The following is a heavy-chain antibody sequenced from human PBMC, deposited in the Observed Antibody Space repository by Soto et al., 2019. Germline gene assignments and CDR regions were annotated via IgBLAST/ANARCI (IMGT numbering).Heavy chain of an antibody. V-gene: IGHV4-31*03. D-gene: IGHD1-7*01. J-gene: IGHJ4*02. CDR1: GGSISSGGYY. Sequence: SETLSLTCTVSGGSISSGGYYWSWIRQHPGKGLEWIGYIYYSGSTYYNPSLKSRVTISVDTSKNQFSLKLSSVTAADTAVYYCARVNWNYKRTVDYWGQGTLVA. CDR2: IYYSGST. CDR3: ARVNWNYKRTVDY.